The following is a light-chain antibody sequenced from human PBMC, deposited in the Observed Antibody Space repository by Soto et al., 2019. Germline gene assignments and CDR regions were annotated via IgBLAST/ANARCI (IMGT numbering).Light chain of an antibody. J-gene: IGKJ2*01. CDR1: QSVSSSY. V-gene: IGKV3-20*01. CDR3: QQYGSSPPYT. CDR2: GAS. Sequence: EIVLTQSPGTLSLSPGERATLSCRASQSVSSSYLAWYQQKPGQAPGLLIYGASSRATGIPDRFSGSGSGTDFTLTISRLEPEDFAVYYCQQYGSSPPYTFGPGTKLEIK.